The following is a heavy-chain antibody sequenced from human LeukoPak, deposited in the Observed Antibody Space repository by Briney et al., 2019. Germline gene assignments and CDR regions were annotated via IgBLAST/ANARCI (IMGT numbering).Heavy chain of an antibody. Sequence: GLSLRLSCAASGFTFSSYAMSWVRQATGQGLGWVSAISGSGGRTYYADSVKCRVNISRDNSKNTLYLQMNSLRAEGTAVYYCAKVAGYCSSTSCAKYRYYFDYWGQGTLVTVSS. CDR3: AKVAGYCSSTSCAKYRYYFDY. D-gene: IGHD2-2*01. CDR1: GFTFSSYA. CDR2: ISGSGGRT. V-gene: IGHV3-23*01. J-gene: IGHJ4*02.